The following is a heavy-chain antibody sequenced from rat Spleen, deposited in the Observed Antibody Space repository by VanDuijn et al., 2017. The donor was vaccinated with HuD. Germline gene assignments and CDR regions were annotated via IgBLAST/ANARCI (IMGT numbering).Heavy chain of an antibody. CDR2: IDSGGST. CDR1: NYSITSNY. CDR3: ATEGY. Sequence: EVQLQESGPGLVKPSQSLSLTCSVTNYSITSNYWGWIRKFPGNKLEWMGYIDSGGSTNYNPSLKSRISITRDTSKNQFFLQVNSVTTEDTATYYCATEGYWGQGVMVTVSS. J-gene: IGHJ2*01. V-gene: IGHV3-3*01.